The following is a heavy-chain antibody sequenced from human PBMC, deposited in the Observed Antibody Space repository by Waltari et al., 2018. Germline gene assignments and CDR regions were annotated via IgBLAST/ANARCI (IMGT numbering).Heavy chain of an antibody. CDR2: VRTTGKT. Sequence: QLQLPQSGPGLVKTSASLSLTCPVPGASLGSSYWWIGVRQTPGKGLDWIGQVRTTGKTNYNPSLDSRVSISVDTSTSRFSLTLASVSAADTAIYFCARDRGRGLYLDTWGQGILVTGSP. CDR1: GASLGSSYW. D-gene: IGHD2-15*01. V-gene: IGHV4-4*02. J-gene: IGHJ5*02. CDR3: ARDRGRGLYLDT.